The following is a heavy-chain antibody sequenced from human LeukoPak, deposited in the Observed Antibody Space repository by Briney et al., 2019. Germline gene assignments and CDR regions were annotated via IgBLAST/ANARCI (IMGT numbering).Heavy chain of an antibody. Sequence: SETLSLTCTVSGGSISSYYWSWIRQPPGKGLEWIGEINHSGSTNYNPSLKSRVTISVDTSKNQFSLKLSSVTAADTAVYYCAGFAADFRVIDYWGQGTLVTVSS. CDR3: AGFAADFRVIDY. J-gene: IGHJ4*02. CDR1: GGSISSYY. V-gene: IGHV4-34*01. CDR2: INHSGST. D-gene: IGHD3/OR15-3a*01.